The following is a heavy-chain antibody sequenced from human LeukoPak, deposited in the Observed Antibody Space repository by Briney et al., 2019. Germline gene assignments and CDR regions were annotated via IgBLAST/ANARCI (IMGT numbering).Heavy chain of an antibody. CDR1: GFTFSSYG. J-gene: IGHJ3*02. D-gene: IGHD3-22*01. CDR3: AKDTLSGDSSGNDAFDI. CDR2: IWYDGSNK. Sequence: GGSLRLSCAASGFTFSSYGMHWVRQAPGKGLEWVAVIWYDGSNKYYADSVKGRFTISRDNSKNTLYLQMNSLRAKDTAVYYCAKDTLSGDSSGNDAFDIWGQGTMVTVSS. V-gene: IGHV3-33*06.